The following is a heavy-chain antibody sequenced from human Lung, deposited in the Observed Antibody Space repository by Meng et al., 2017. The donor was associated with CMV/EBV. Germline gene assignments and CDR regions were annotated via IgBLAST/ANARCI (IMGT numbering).Heavy chain of an antibody. Sequence: SETLSLXXSVSGGSVSSGSYYWSWIRPPPGKGLEWIGYIYYTTSTNYNPPLKIRVTISVDTSKNHFSLKLISVTAADASVYFCAREARGVSSSNARITFYVDDRGQGTLVTVSS. D-gene: IGHD6-6*01. CDR2: IYYTTST. CDR3: AREARGVSSSNARITFYVDD. J-gene: IGHJ4*02. CDR1: GGSVSSGSYY. V-gene: IGHV4-61*03.